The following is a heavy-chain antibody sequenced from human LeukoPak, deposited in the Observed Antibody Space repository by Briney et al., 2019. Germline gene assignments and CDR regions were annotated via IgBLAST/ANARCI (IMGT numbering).Heavy chain of an antibody. V-gene: IGHV3-7*03. CDR3: AKHDSSTSRRRRTTIGAFDI. D-gene: IGHD2-2*01. CDR2: IKKDGSEK. J-gene: IGHJ3*02. Sequence: PGGSLRLSCAASGFTFSSYWMSWVRQAPGKGLEWVANIKKDGSEKYYVDSVKGRFTISRDNSKNTLYLQMNSLRAEDTAVYYCAKHDSSTSRRRRTTIGAFDIWGQGTMVTVSS. CDR1: GFTFSSYW.